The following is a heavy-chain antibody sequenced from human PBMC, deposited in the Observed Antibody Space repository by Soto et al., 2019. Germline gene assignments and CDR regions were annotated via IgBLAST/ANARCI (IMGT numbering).Heavy chain of an antibody. J-gene: IGHJ4*02. V-gene: IGHV5-51*01. CDR2: IYPGDSDT. CDR1: GYSFTSYW. CDR3: ARSMCRGRYCSGGNHDY. Sequence: GESLKISCKGSGYSFTSYWIGWVRQMPGKGLEWMGIIYPGDSDTRYSPSFQGQVTISADKSISTAYLQWSSLKASDTAMYYCARSMCRGRYCSGGNHDYWGQGTLVTVSS. D-gene: IGHD2-15*01.